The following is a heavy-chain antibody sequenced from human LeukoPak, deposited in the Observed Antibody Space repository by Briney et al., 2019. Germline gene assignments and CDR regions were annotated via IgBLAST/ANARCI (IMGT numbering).Heavy chain of an antibody. CDR2: IYPGDSDT. CDR1: GYTFSNSW. V-gene: IGHV5-51*01. D-gene: IGHD6-13*01. Sequence: GASLKISCKGSGYTFSNSWIAWVRQMPGKGLEWMGIIYPGDSDTRYSPSFQGQVSISADQSISTAYLQWSSLKASDTAMYYCARREQQLWDFDYWGQGTLVTVSS. J-gene: IGHJ4*02. CDR3: ARREQQLWDFDY.